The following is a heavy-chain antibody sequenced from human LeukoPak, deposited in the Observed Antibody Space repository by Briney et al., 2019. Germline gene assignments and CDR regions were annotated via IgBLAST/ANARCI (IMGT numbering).Heavy chain of an antibody. V-gene: IGHV3-21*01. CDR3: ARFGSDCSSTSCYGEDY. CDR1: GFTFSSYS. D-gene: IGHD2-2*01. CDR2: ISSSSSYI. J-gene: IGHJ4*02. Sequence: GGPLRLSCAASGFTFSSYSMNWVRQAPGKGLEWVSSISSSSSYIYYADSVKGRFTISRDNAKNSLYLQMNSLRAEDTAVYYCARFGSDCSSTSCYGEDYWGQGTLVTVSS.